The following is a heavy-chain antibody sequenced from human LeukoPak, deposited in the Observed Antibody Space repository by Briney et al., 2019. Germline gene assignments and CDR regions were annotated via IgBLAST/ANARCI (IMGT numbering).Heavy chain of an antibody. CDR3: AKEPDGIRFDP. D-gene: IGHD1-14*01. V-gene: IGHV4-34*12. CDR2: VLLSGRT. J-gene: IGHJ5*02. CDR1: GQPVSGSRSY. Sequence: SETLSPTCAVYGQPVSGSRSYWAWIRQPPGKGLEWIGNVLLSGRTTYNPALESRVSISMDSSKNQFSLTLTSVTAADTAVYYCAKEPDGIRFDPWGQGTLVTVSS.